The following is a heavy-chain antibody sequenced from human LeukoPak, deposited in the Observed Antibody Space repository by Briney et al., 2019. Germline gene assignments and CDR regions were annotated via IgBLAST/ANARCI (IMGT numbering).Heavy chain of an antibody. V-gene: IGHV4-59*01. CDR1: GGSISSYY. D-gene: IGHD1-26*01. Sequence: SETLSLTCTVSGGSISSYYWSWIRQPPGKGPEWIGYIYYSGSTNYNPSLKSRVTISVDTSKNQFSLKLSSVTAADTAVYYCARAPPRENAFDIWGQGTMVTVSS. CDR2: IYYSGST. CDR3: ARAPPRENAFDI. J-gene: IGHJ3*02.